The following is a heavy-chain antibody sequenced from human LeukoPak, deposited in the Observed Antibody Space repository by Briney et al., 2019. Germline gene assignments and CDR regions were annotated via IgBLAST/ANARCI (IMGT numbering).Heavy chain of an antibody. D-gene: IGHD6-19*01. J-gene: IGHJ4*02. V-gene: IGHV3-49*03. Sequence: PGGSLRLSCTASGFTFGDYAMSWFRQAPGKGLEWVGFIRSKAYGGTTEYAASVKGRFTISRDDSKGIAYLQMNSVKTEDTAVDYCTGGARGWYMGGFDYWGQGTLVTVSS. CDR3: TGGARGWYMGGFDY. CDR1: GFTFGDYA. CDR2: IRSKAYGGTT.